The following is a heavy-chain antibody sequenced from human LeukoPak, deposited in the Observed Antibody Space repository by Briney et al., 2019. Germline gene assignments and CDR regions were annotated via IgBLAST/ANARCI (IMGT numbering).Heavy chain of an antibody. J-gene: IGHJ4*02. CDR1: GLTFSSYA. CDR2: ISGSSGHT. Sequence: GSLRLSCAASGLTFSSYAMSWVRQAPGKGLEWVSAISGSSGHTYYADSVKGRFTISRDNSKNTLYLQMDSLRAEDTAVYYCAKVGFSEMEWLLYSDHWGQGTLVTVSS. V-gene: IGHV3-23*01. CDR3: AKVGFSEMEWLLYSDH. D-gene: IGHD3-3*01.